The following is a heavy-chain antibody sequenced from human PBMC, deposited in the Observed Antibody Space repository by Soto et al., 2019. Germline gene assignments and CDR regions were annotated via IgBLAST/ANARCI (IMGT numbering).Heavy chain of an antibody. D-gene: IGHD1-7*01. Sequence: SVKVSCKASGGTFSSYAISWVRQAPGQGFEWMGGIIPIFGTANYAQKFQGRVTITADESTSTAYMELSSLRSEDTAVYYCAREQQTTSLKGSGAFDIWGQGTMVTVSS. CDR2: IIPIFGTA. J-gene: IGHJ3*02. CDR1: GGTFSSYA. V-gene: IGHV1-69*13. CDR3: AREQQTTSLKGSGAFDI.